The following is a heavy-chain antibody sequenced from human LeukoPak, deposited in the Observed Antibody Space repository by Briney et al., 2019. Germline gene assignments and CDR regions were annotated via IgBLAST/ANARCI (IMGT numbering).Heavy chain of an antibody. CDR1: GDSISGYY. CDR2: IYYSGST. Sequence: SETLSLTCTVSGDSISGYYWSRIRQPPGKGLEWIGYIYYSGSTDYNPSLRGRVTISVDTSETQFSLNLSSVTAADTAVYYCARAKRGYSYGSFDPWGQGTLVTVSS. J-gene: IGHJ5*02. CDR3: ARAKRGYSYGSFDP. D-gene: IGHD5-18*01. V-gene: IGHV4-59*01.